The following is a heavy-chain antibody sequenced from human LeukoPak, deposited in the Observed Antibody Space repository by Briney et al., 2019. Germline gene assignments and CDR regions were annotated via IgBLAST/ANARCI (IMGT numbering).Heavy chain of an antibody. Sequence: SETLSLTCAVYGGSFNGYYWSWIRQPPGKGLEWIGEINHSGSTNYNPSLKSRVTISVDTSKNQFSLKLSSVTAADTAVYYCARGSNGDYGYNWFDPWGQGTLVTVSS. CDR1: GGSFNGYY. CDR3: ARGSNGDYGYNWFDP. CDR2: INHSGST. J-gene: IGHJ5*02. V-gene: IGHV4-34*01. D-gene: IGHD4-17*01.